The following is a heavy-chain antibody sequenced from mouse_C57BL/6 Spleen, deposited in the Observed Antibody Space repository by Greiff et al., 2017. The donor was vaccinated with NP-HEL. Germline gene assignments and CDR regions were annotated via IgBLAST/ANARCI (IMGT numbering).Heavy chain of an antibody. J-gene: IGHJ4*01. CDR1: GYTFTSYW. CDR2: INPSSGYT. D-gene: IGHD1-1*01. Sequence: VQLQQSGAELAKPGASVKLSCKASGYTFTSYWMHWVKQRPGQGLEWIGYINPSSGYTKYNQKFKDKATLTADKSSSTAYMQLISLTYEDSAVYYCARHYYGSPYAMDYWGQGTSVTVSS. CDR3: ARHYYGSPYAMDY. V-gene: IGHV1-7*01.